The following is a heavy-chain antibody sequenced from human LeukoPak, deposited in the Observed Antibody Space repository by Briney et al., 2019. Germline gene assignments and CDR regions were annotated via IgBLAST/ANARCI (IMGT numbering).Heavy chain of an antibody. D-gene: IGHD3-22*01. CDR3: AKDAISMNGIWDAFDI. CDR2: ISFGGDDT. CDR1: GFTFSNYA. Sequence: GGSLRLSCAASGFTFSNYAMNWVRQASGKGLEWVSSISFGGDDTYYTDSVKGRFTISRDNSKSTLLLQMNSLRAEDTAVYYCAKDAISMNGIWDAFDIWGQGTMITVSS. J-gene: IGHJ3*02. V-gene: IGHV3-23*01.